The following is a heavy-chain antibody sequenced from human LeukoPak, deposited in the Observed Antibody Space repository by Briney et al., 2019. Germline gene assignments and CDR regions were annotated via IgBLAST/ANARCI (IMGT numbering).Heavy chain of an antibody. CDR1: GFTFSSYA. J-gene: IGHJ6*03. CDR2: ISYDGSNK. V-gene: IGHV3-30*04. Sequence: PGRSLRLSCAASGFTFSSYAMHWVRQAPGKGLEWGAVISYDGSNKNYADSVKGRFTISRDNSKNTLYLQMNSLRTEDTAVYFCARVAAAGTYYYYYMDVWGKGTTVTVSS. D-gene: IGHD6-13*01. CDR3: ARVAAAGTYYYYYMDV.